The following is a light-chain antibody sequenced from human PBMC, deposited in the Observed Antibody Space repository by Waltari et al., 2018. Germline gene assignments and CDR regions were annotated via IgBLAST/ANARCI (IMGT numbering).Light chain of an antibody. V-gene: IGKV3-11*01. CDR2: DAS. CDR3: QQRTNWL. J-gene: IGKJ4*01. CDR1: QSVSSY. Sequence: IVLTQSPATLSLSPGERATLSCRASQSVSSYLAWYQQKPGQAPRLLIYDASNRATGIPARFSGSGSGTDFTLTISSLEPEDFAVYYCQQRTNWLFGGGTKVEI.